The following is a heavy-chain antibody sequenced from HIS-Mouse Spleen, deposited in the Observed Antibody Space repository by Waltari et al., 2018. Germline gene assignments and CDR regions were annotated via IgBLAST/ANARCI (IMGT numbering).Heavy chain of an antibody. V-gene: IGHV4-39*07. J-gene: IGHJ2*01. CDR1: GGSISSSSYY. Sequence: QLQLQESGPGLVKPSETLSLTCTVSGGSISSSSYYWGWIRQPPGKGLEWIGRIYYSGSTDYHPSLKSRVTISVDTSKNQFSLKLSSVTAADTAVYYCAREIPYSSSWYDWYFDLWGRGTLVTVSS. D-gene: IGHD6-13*01. CDR3: AREIPYSSSWYDWYFDL. CDR2: IYYSGST.